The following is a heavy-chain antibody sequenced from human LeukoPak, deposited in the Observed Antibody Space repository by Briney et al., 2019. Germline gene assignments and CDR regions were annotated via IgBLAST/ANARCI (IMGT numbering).Heavy chain of an antibody. CDR3: AKIAEAVSSNYYFDY. Sequence: GGSLRLSCAASGFTFSSCAMSWVRQAPGKGLEWVSAISGSGGSTYYADSVKGRFTISRDNSKNTLYLQMNSLRAEDTAVYYCAKIAEAVSSNYYFDYWGQGTLVTVSS. D-gene: IGHD2-21*01. CDR1: GFTFSSCA. V-gene: IGHV3-23*01. J-gene: IGHJ4*02. CDR2: ISGSGGST.